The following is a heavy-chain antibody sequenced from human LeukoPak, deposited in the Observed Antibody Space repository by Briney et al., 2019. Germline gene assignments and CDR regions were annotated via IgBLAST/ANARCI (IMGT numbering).Heavy chain of an antibody. J-gene: IGHJ4*02. D-gene: IGHD6-19*01. V-gene: IGHV3-72*01. CDR2: SRNKAKSYTT. Sequence: GGSLRLSCAVSGFTFSDHFLDWVRQAPGKGLEWVGRSRNKAKSYTTEYAASVKGRFTISRDDSKNSLYLQMNSLKTADTAVYYCVRVGSVAGSDYLDYWGQGTLVTVSP. CDR1: GFTFSDHF. CDR3: VRVGSVAGSDYLDY.